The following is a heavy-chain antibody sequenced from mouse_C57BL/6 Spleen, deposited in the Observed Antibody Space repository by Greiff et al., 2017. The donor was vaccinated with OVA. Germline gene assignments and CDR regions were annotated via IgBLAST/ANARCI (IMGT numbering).Heavy chain of an antibody. CDR2: IYPGDGDT. V-gene: IGHV1-82*01. J-gene: IGHJ2*01. CDR3: ARSGYGSPFDY. CDR1: GYAFSSSW. Sequence: LQESGPELVKPGASVKISCKASGYAFSSSWMNWVKQRPGKGLEWIGRIYPGDGDTNYNGKFKGKATLTADKSSSTAYMQLSSLTSEDSAVYFCARSGYGSPFDYWGQGTTLTVSS. D-gene: IGHD1-1*01.